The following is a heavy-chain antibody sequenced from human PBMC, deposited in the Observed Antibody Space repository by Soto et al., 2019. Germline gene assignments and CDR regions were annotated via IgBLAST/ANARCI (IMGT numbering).Heavy chain of an antibody. Sequence: QVLLQESGPGLVQPSGTLSLSCAVSGDSISTNYFWGWVRQPPGKGLEWVGDISHSGSVNYNPSLRXXVTIAIDKSKNQFSLKLNSVTAADTAVYYCARSVGWYAIDYWGQGTLVIVSS. V-gene: IGHV4-4*02. CDR2: ISHSGSV. CDR1: GDSISTNYF. CDR3: ARSVGWYAIDY. J-gene: IGHJ4*02. D-gene: IGHD6-19*01.